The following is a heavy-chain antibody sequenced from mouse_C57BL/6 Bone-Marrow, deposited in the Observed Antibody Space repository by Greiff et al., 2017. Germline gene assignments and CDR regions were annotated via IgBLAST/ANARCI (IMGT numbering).Heavy chain of an antibody. CDR2: IHPNSGST. CDR3: ASYYRGFAY. J-gene: IGHJ3*01. D-gene: IGHD1-1*01. V-gene: IGHV1-64*01. CDR1: GYTFTSYW. Sequence: QVHVKQPGAELVKPGASVKLSCKASGYTFTSYWMHWVKQRPGQGLEWIGMIHPNSGSTNYNEKFKSKATLTVDKSSSTAYMQLSSLTSEDSAVYYSASYYRGFAYWGQGTLVTVSA.